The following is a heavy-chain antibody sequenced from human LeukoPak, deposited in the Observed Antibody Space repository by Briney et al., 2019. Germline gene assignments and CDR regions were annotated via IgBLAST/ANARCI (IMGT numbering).Heavy chain of an antibody. CDR1: GGSVSSGSYY. Sequence: SETLSLTCTASGGSVSSGSYYWSWIRQPPGKGLEWIGYIYYSGSTNYNPSLKSRVTISVDTSKNQFSLKLSSVTAADTAVYYCARDLGTRYDSSGYYDYWGQGTLVTVSS. CDR3: ARDLGTRYDSSGYYDY. V-gene: IGHV4-61*01. D-gene: IGHD3-22*01. J-gene: IGHJ4*02. CDR2: IYYSGST.